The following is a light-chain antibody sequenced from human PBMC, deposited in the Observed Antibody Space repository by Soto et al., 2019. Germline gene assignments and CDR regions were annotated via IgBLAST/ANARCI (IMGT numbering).Light chain of an antibody. CDR1: QDINSY. Sequence: DVQMTQSPSSLSASVGDRVTITCRASQDINSYLAWYQQKPGNAPKSLIYAASSLQTGVPSRFSGSESGTDFTLTINNLQPEDSATYYCQQYNIYPLTCGGGTNVEIK. CDR2: AAS. J-gene: IGKJ4*01. V-gene: IGKV1D-16*01. CDR3: QQYNIYPLT.